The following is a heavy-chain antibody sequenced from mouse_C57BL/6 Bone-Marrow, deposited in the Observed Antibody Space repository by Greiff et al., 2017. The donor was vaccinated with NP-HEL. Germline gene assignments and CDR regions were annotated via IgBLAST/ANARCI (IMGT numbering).Heavy chain of an antibody. Sequence: QVQLQQPGAELVKPGASVKLSCKASGYTFTSYWMQWVKQRPGQGLEWIGEIDPSDSYTNYNQKFKGKATLTVDTSPSTAYMQLSSLTSEDSAVYYCARGAAQAPFAYWGQGTLVTVSA. CDR3: ARGAAQAPFAY. V-gene: IGHV1-50*01. D-gene: IGHD3-2*02. CDR1: GYTFTSYW. CDR2: IDPSDSYT. J-gene: IGHJ3*01.